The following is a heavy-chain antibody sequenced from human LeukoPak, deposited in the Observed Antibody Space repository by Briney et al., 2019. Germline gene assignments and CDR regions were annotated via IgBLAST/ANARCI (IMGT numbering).Heavy chain of an antibody. CDR2: IYHSGST. CDR1: GGSISSGGYY. J-gene: IGHJ4*02. D-gene: IGHD5-18*01. V-gene: IGHV4-30-2*01. CDR3: ARGAYSYGLCFDY. Sequence: SETLSLTCTVSGGSISSGGYYWSWIRQPPGKGLEWIGYIYHSGSTYYNPSLKSRVTISVDRSKNQFSLKLSSVTAADTAVYYCARGAYSYGLCFDYWGQGTLVTVSS.